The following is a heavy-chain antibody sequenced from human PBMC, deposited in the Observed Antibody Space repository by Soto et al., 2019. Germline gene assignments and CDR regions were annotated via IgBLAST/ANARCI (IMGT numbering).Heavy chain of an antibody. CDR1: GFTFSSYG. Sequence: GGSLILSCAASGFTFSSYGMHWVRQAPGKGLEWVAVISYDGSNKYYADSVKGRFTISRDNSKNTLYLQMNSLRAEDTAVYYCAKDSYYDFWSGYYFLGYGMDVWGQGTTVTVSS. CDR2: ISYDGSNK. D-gene: IGHD3-3*01. CDR3: AKDSYYDFWSGYYFLGYGMDV. J-gene: IGHJ6*02. V-gene: IGHV3-30*18.